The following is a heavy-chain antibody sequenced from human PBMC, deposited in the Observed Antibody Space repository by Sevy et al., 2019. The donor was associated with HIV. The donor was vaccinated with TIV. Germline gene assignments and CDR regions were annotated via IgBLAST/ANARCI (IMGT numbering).Heavy chain of an antibody. CDR3: AKARRVVVEGGAFDI. Sequence: GGSLRLSCAASGFTFDDYAMHWVRQAPGKGLEWVSGISWNSGSIGYADSVKDRFTISRDNAKNSLYLQMNSLRAEDTALYYCAKARRVVVEGGAFDIWGQGTMVTVSS. J-gene: IGHJ3*02. D-gene: IGHD3-22*01. CDR2: ISWNSGSI. CDR1: GFTFDDYA. V-gene: IGHV3-9*01.